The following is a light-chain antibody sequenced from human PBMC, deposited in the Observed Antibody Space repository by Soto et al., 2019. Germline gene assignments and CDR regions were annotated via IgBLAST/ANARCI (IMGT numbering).Light chain of an antibody. CDR1: QSVTNS. J-gene: IGKJ4*01. CDR3: HQHISGPLN. Sequence: EIVLTQSPATLSLSPGERATLSCRASQSVTNSLAWYQQKPGQAPRLLVYDASNRATGIPTRFSGSGSGTDFTLTISNLEPEDFAVYYCHQHISGPLNCGGGTKG. CDR2: DAS. V-gene: IGKV3-11*01.